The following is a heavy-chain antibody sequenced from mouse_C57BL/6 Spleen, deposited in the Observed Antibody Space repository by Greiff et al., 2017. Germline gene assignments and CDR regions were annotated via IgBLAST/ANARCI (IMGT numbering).Heavy chain of an antibody. CDR3: ARYGYDALYYYAMDY. D-gene: IGHD2-2*01. J-gene: IGHJ4*01. V-gene: IGHV1-26*01. Sequence: EVQLQQSGPELVKPGASVKISCKASGYTFTDYYMNWVKQSHGKSLEWIGDINPNNGGTSYNQKFKGKATLTVDKSSSTAYMELRSLTSEDSAVYYCARYGYDALYYYAMDYWGQGTSVTVSS. CDR2: INPNNGGT. CDR1: GYTFTDYY.